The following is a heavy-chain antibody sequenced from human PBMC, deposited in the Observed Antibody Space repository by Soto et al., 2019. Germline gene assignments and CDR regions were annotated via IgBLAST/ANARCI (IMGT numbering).Heavy chain of an antibody. CDR2: ISGGGEGT. CDR3: AKKGLGSLATYCSTGDCHYAFDL. V-gene: IGHV3-23*01. Sequence: EVQLLESGGGLVQPGGSLRLSCAASGFTCMHYAMSWVRQAPGKGLEWVSTISGGGEGTYYADSVKGRFTISRDNSSNTVYLQMNSRRAGDTAVYYCAKKGLGSLATYCSTGDCHYAFDLWGQGTIVTVSS. J-gene: IGHJ3*01. CDR1: GFTCMHYA. D-gene: IGHD2-21*02.